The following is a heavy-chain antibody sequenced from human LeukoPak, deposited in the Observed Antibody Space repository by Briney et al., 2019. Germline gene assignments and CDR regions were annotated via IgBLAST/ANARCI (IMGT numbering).Heavy chain of an antibody. V-gene: IGHV4-59*12. CDR2: IYYSGST. J-gene: IGHJ4*02. Sequence: SETLSLTCTVSGGSISSYYWSWIRQPPGKGLEWIGYIYYSGSTNYNPSLKSRVTISVDTSKNQFSLKLSSVTAADTAVYYCARDAGIVGAPDYWGQGTLVTVSS. CDR1: GGSISSYY. D-gene: IGHD1-26*01. CDR3: ARDAGIVGAPDY.